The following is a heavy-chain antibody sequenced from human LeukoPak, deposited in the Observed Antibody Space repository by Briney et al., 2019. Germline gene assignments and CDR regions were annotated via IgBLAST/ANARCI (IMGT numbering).Heavy chain of an antibody. CDR3: AKDGYCSSTSCYQGPPNWFDP. CDR2: ISGSGGST. J-gene: IGHJ5*02. Sequence: GGSLRLSCAASGFTFSSYVMSWVRQAPGKGLEWVSAISGSGGSTYYADSVKGRFTISRDNSKNTLYLQMNSLRAEDTAVYYCAKDGYCSSTSCYQGPPNWFDPWGQGTLVTVSS. V-gene: IGHV3-23*01. D-gene: IGHD2-2*03. CDR1: GFTFSSYV.